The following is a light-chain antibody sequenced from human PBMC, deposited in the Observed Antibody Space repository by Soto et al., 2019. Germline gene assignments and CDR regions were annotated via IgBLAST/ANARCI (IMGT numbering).Light chain of an antibody. J-gene: IGKJ5*01. V-gene: IGKV3-15*01. Sequence: EIVMTQSPATLSVSPGERATLSCRGSQSVSSNLAWYQQKPGQAPRLLIYGASTRATGIPARFSGSGSGTEFTLTISRLQSEDFAVYYCQKYNNWPPITFGQGTRLEIK. CDR2: GAS. CDR1: QSVSSN. CDR3: QKYNNWPPIT.